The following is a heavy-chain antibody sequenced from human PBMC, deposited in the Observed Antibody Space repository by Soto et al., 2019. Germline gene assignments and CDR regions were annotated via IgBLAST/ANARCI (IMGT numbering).Heavy chain of an antibody. J-gene: IGHJ6*04. D-gene: IGHD6-13*01. Sequence: ASVKVSCKASGYTFTSYGISWVRQAPGQGLEWMGWISAYNGNTNYAQKLQGRVTMTTDTSTSTAYMELRSLRSDDTAVYYCARGPYSSSWYGSYYYYYGMDVWGKGTTVTVSS. V-gene: IGHV1-18*01. CDR2: ISAYNGNT. CDR3: ARGPYSSSWYGSYYYYYGMDV. CDR1: GYTFTSYG.